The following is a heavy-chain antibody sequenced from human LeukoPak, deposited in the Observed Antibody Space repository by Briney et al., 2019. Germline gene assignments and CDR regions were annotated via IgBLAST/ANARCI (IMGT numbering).Heavy chain of an antibody. V-gene: IGHV4-39*01. Sequence: SETLSLTCTVSGGSISSSGYSWGWIRQPPGKGLEWIGSISSGGSTHYIPSLKSRVTISVDTSKNQFSLKLSSVTAADTAVYYCARRSYDGSGYYYVDYRGQGTLVTVSS. CDR1: GGSISSSGYS. D-gene: IGHD3-22*01. CDR3: ARRSYDGSGYYYVDY. CDR2: ISSGGST. J-gene: IGHJ4*02.